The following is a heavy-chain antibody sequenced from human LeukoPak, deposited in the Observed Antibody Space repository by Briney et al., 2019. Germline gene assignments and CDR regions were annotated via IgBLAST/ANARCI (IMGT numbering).Heavy chain of an antibody. CDR2: IYHRESG. Sequence: PSETLSLTCDVSGKSVTTGYYWAWIRQPPGKALEWIGIIYHRESGHYQPSLKRRVSIAVDTSKNQFSLRLSAVTAADTAVYYCARALQYCTSGCAYPFDYWGQGTLVAVSS. CDR3: ARALQYCTSGCAYPFDY. V-gene: IGHV4-38-2*01. CDR1: GKSVTTGYY. D-gene: IGHD2-8*01. J-gene: IGHJ4*02.